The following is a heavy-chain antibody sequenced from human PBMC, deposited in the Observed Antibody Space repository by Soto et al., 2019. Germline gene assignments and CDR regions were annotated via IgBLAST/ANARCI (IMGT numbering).Heavy chain of an antibody. CDR1: GGTFSSYT. J-gene: IGHJ6*02. CDR2: IIPILGIA. V-gene: IGHV1-69*08. CDR3: ARETDV. Sequence: QVQLVQSGAEVKKPGSSVKVSCKASGGTFSSYTITWVRQAPGQGLEWMGSIIPILGIANYAQKFQGRVTITADKSTTAAYMELSSLRSEDTAVFYCARETDVWGQGTTVTVSS.